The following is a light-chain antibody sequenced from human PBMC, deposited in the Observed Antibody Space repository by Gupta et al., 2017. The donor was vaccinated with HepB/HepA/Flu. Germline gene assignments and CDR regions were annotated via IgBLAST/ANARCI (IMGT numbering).Light chain of an antibody. J-gene: IGKJ2*01. V-gene: IGKV4-1*01. CDR2: MAY. CDR3: QKDQSNTPPYT. Sequence: DLVLTQSPDLLAVSRGERATINCKSSQSVLYSSNNKNSLACYQQKPGQPPKLLIYMAYTRESGVPDRFSCSGSGTDFTLTISSLLAEDVAIYYCQKDQSNTPPYTFGPGTKVEIK. CDR1: QSVLYSSNNKNS.